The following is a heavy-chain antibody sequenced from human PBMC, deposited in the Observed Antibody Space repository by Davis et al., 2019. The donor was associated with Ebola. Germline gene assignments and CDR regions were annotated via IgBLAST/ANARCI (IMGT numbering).Heavy chain of an antibody. CDR1: GFSFSDYY. D-gene: IGHD5-24*01. V-gene: IGHV3-11*06. J-gene: IGHJ4*02. Sequence: GESLKISCAASGFSFSDYYMSWIRQAPGKGLEWVSYISISSGFTNYADSVKGRFTISRDNAKNSLYLQMKSLRAEDTAVYYCARGPRKMATTNFDYWGQGTLVTVSS. CDR3: ARGPRKMATTNFDY. CDR2: ISISSGFT.